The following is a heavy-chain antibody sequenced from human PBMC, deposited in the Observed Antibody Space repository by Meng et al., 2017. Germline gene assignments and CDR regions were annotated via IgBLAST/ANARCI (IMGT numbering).Heavy chain of an antibody. Sequence: QTGVAGRLQPSETLSLTCAVYGGSFSGYYWSWIRQPPGKGLEWIGEINHSGSTNYNPSLKSRVTISVDTSKNQFSLKLSSVTAADTAVYYCARGSAARPPYYFDYWGQGTLVTVSS. CDR3: ARGSAARPPYYFDY. CDR2: INHSGST. J-gene: IGHJ4*02. CDR1: GGSFSGYY. V-gene: IGHV4-34*01. D-gene: IGHD6-6*01.